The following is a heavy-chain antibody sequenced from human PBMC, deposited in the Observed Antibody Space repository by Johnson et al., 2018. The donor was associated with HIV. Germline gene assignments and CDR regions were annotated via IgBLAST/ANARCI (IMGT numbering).Heavy chain of an antibody. CDR3: GMYSSSWYMVSSQKHDAFDI. J-gene: IGHJ3*02. Sequence: QVQLVESGGGVVQPGGSLRLSCAASGFTLKDYGMHWVRQGIGKGLEWVAVIWYDGSNKYYADSVKGRFTLSRDNSKNTLYLQMNSLRAEDTAVYYCGMYSSSWYMVSSQKHDAFDIWGQGTMVTVSS. CDR1: GFTLKDYG. D-gene: IGHD6-13*01. CDR2: IWYDGSNK. V-gene: IGHV3-33*08.